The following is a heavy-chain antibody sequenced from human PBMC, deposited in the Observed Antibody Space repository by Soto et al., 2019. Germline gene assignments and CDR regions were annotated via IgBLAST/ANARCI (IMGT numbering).Heavy chain of an antibody. Sequence: EVQLLESGGGLVQPGASLRLSCAASGFTFSSYAMSWVRQAPGKGMEWVAAISSSGGSTYYADSVKGRFTISRDNSKNTLYLQMNSLRAEDAAVYYCAKDLVGSNADYFDYWGQGTLVTVSS. CDR3: AKDLVGSNADYFDY. CDR1: GFTFSSYA. V-gene: IGHV3-23*01. D-gene: IGHD2-15*01. J-gene: IGHJ4*02. CDR2: ISSSGGST.